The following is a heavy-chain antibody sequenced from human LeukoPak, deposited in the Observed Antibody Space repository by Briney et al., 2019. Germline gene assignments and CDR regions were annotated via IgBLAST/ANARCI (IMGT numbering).Heavy chain of an antibody. J-gene: IGHJ4*02. D-gene: IGHD3-10*01. Sequence: GGSLRISCTASRFTFGDYAMSWVRQAPGKGLEWVSGISPSGDITYYADSVKGRFTISRDNSKNTLYLEVISLTAEDTAVYYCAKDDAWLRFGEWSQGTLVTVSS. CDR1: RFTFGDYA. CDR2: ISPSGDIT. V-gene: IGHV3-23*01. CDR3: AKDDAWLRFGE.